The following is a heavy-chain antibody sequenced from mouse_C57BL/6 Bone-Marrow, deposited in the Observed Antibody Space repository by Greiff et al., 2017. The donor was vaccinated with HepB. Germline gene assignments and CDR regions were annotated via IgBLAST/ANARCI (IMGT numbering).Heavy chain of an antibody. CDR3: ARDYYGSSYVAWFAY. Sequence: VQLQQSGAELARPGASVKLSCKASGYTFTSYGISWVKQSTGQGLEWIGEIYPRSGNTYYNEKFKGKATLTADKSSSTAYMELRSLTYEDSAVYFCARDYYGSSYVAWFAYWGQGTLVTVSA. CDR2: IYPRSGNT. V-gene: IGHV1-81*01. D-gene: IGHD1-1*01. CDR1: GYTFTSYG. J-gene: IGHJ3*01.